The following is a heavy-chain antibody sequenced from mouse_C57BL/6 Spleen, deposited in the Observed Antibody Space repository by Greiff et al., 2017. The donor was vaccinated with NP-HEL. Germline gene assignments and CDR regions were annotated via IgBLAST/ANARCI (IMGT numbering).Heavy chain of an antibody. CDR2: ISSGGSYT. CDR3: ARKSEPKGCAY. V-gene: IGHV5-6*01. CDR1: GFTFSSYG. J-gene: IGHJ3*01. Sequence: EVNVVESGGDLVKPGGSLKLSCAASGFTFSSYGMSWVRQTPDKRLEWVATISSGGSYTYYPDSVQGRFTISRDNAKNTLYLQLSSLKSEDTAMYCGARKSEPKGCAYWGKGTLVTVSA.